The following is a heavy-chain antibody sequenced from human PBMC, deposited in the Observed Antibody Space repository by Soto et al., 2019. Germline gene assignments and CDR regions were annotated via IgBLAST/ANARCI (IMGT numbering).Heavy chain of an antibody. CDR1: GFSLSTSGVG. CDR2: IYWDDDK. D-gene: IGHD6-19*01. V-gene: IGHV2-5*02. CDR3: AHISSGWYFRDYYYYMDV. Sequence: SGPTLVNPTQTLTLTCTFSGFSLSTSGVGVGWIRQPPGKALEWLALIYWDDDKRYSPSLKSRLTITKDTSKNQVVLTMTNMDPVDTATYYCAHISSGWYFRDYYYYMDVWGKGTTVTVSS. J-gene: IGHJ6*03.